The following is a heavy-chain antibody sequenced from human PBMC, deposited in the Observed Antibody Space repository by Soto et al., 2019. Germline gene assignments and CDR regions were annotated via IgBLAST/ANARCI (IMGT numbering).Heavy chain of an antibody. J-gene: IGHJ6*02. D-gene: IGHD3-16*01. V-gene: IGHV3-33*01. Sequence: GGSLRLSCAASGFTFSSYGMHWVRQAPGKGLEWVAVIWYGGSNKYYADSVKGRFTISRDNSKNTLYLQMNSLRAEDTAVYYCARDVGAYYYYGMDVWGQGTTVTVSS. CDR1: GFTFSSYG. CDR3: ARDVGAYYYYGMDV. CDR2: IWYGGSNK.